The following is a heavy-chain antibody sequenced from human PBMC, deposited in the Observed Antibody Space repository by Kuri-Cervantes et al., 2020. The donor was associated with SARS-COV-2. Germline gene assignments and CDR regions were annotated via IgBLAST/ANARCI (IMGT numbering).Heavy chain of an antibody. V-gene: IGHV1-18*01. Sequence: ASVKVSCKASGYTFTSYGISWVRQAPGQGLEWMGWISAYNGNTNYAQKLQGRATMTTDTSTSTAYMELRSLRSDDTAVYYCARDRIAAAGFSCQEYWGQGTLVTVSS. J-gene: IGHJ4*02. CDR2: ISAYNGNT. CDR3: ARDRIAAAGFSCQEY. CDR1: GYTFTSYG. D-gene: IGHD6-13*01.